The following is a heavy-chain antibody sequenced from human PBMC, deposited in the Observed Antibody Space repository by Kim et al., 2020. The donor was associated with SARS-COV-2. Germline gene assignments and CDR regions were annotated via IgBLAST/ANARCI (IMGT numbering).Heavy chain of an antibody. Sequence: GGSLRLSCAASGFTFSSYGMHWVRQAPGKGLEWVAVIWYDGSNKYYADSVKGRFTISRDTSKNTLYLQMNSPRAEDTAVYYCAREVAFGWLPPRGAVDI. CDR2: IWYDGSNK. CDR1: GFTFSSYG. D-gene: IGHD3-10*01. CDR3: AREVAFGWLPPRGAVDI. V-gene: IGHV3-33*01. J-gene: IGHJ3*02.